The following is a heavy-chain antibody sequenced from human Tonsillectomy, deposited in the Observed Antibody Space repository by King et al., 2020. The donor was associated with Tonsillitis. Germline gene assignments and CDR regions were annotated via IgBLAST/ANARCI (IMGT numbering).Heavy chain of an antibody. J-gene: IGHJ5*02. CDR2: IFYTGST. CDR3: ARHQSPRLSGSPRGFDP. Sequence: VQLQESGPGLVKSSETLSLTCTVSGGSTSSDYWSWIRQPPGKGLEWIGYIFYTGSTNSNASLKSRVTMSVDTSKNQFTLSLSSVTAADTAVYYCARHQSPRLSGSPRGFDPWGQGTLVIVSS. CDR1: GGSTSSDY. D-gene: IGHD1-26*01. V-gene: IGHV4-59*01.